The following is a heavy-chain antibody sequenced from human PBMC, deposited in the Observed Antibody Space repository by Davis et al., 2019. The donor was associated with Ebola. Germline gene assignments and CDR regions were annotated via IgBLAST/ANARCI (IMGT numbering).Heavy chain of an antibody. J-gene: IGHJ5*02. V-gene: IGHV3-30*02. Sequence: GESLKISCAASGFTFSRYGMYWVRQAPGKGLEWVAFIRYDGSNKDYADSVKGRFTISRDNSKNTLYLQMNSLRVQDTAVYYCARDPDTSGYYSWFDPWGQGTLVTVSS. CDR1: GFTFSRYG. CDR3: ARDPDTSGYYSWFDP. D-gene: IGHD2/OR15-2a*01. CDR2: IRYDGSNK.